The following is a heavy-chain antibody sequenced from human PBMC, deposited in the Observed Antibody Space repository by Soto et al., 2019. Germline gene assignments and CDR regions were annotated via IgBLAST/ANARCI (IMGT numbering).Heavy chain of an antibody. CDR1: GFMFSMYW. CDR2: INEDGVTT. V-gene: IGHV3-74*03. Sequence: LVESGGGLVQPGGSLRLSGEASGFMFSMYWMHWVRQVPGKGPVWVSRINEDGVTTTYADSVKGRFTISRDNDKNTLYLQLDSLRVEDTAMYYCTRGPRPSSSGTGAYWGPGTQVTVSS. CDR3: TRGPRPSSSGTGAY. J-gene: IGHJ4*02. D-gene: IGHD1-26*01.